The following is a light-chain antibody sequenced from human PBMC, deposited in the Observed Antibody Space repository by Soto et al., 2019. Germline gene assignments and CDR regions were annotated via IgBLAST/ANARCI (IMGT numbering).Light chain of an antibody. J-gene: IGKJ4*01. CDR1: QDINNY. CDR3: QKYNTAPALI. CDR2: GAS. V-gene: IGKV1-27*01. Sequence: DIQMTQSPSSLSASVGDRVTITCRASQDINNYLAWYQQKPGKVPELLIYGASTLQSGVPSRFSGSGSGTDFTLTISSLQPEDVATYYCQKYNTAPALIFGGGTKVELK.